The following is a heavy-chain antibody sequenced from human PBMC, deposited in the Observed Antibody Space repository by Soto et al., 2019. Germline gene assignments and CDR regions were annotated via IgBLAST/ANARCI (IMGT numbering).Heavy chain of an antibody. CDR3: ASSLSYYYGSGSYSSGGALDY. Sequence: SETLSLTCTVSGGSISSYYWSWIRQPPGKGLEWIGYIYYSGSTNYNPSLKSRVTISVETSKNQFSLKLSSVTAADTAVYYCASSLSYYYGSGSYSSGGALDYWGQGTLVTVSS. J-gene: IGHJ4*02. CDR2: IYYSGST. D-gene: IGHD3-10*01. V-gene: IGHV4-59*08. CDR1: GGSISSYY.